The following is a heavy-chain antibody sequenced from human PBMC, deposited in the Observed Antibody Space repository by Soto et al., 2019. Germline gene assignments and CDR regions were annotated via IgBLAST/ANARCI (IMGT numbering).Heavy chain of an antibody. CDR3: AHSLLFSGIAARLGLENDAFDI. J-gene: IGHJ3*02. Sequence: SGPTLVNPTQTLTLTCTFSGFSLSTSGVGVGWIRQPPGKALEWLALIYWNDDKRYSPSLKSRLTITKDTSKNQVVLTMTNMDPVDTATYYCAHSLLFSGIAARLGLENDAFDIWGQGTMVTVSS. CDR2: IYWNDDK. D-gene: IGHD6-6*01. CDR1: GFSLSTSGVG. V-gene: IGHV2-5*01.